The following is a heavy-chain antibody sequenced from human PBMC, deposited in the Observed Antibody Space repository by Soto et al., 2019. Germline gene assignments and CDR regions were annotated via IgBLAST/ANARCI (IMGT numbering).Heavy chain of an antibody. Sequence: GESLKISCKGSGYSFTSYWIGWVRQMPGKGLEWMGIIYPGDSDTRYSPSFQGQVTISADKSISTAYLQWSSLKASDTAMYYCARQGDPAAAAGTSYGMEVWGQGTTVTVSS. CDR2: IYPGDSDT. CDR3: ARQGDPAAAAGTSYGMEV. CDR1: GYSFTSYW. J-gene: IGHJ6*02. V-gene: IGHV5-51*01. D-gene: IGHD6-13*01.